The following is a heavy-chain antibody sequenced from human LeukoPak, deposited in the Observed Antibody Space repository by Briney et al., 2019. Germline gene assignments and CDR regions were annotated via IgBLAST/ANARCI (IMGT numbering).Heavy chain of an antibody. J-gene: IGHJ4*02. CDR2: IYYSGTT. CDR3: ARGVYIAAAQYGY. D-gene: IGHD6-13*01. CDR1: GGSISSYY. V-gene: IGHV4-59*01. Sequence: PSETLSLTCTVSGGSISSYYWSWIRQPPGKGLEWTGYIYYSGTTNYNPSLKSRVTISVDTSKNQFSLKLSSVTAADTAAYYCARGVYIAAAQYGYWGQGTLVTVSS.